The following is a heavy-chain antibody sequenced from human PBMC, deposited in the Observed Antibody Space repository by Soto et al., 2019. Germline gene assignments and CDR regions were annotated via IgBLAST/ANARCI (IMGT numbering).Heavy chain of an antibody. CDR1: GFTFGSYA. V-gene: IGHV3-23*01. D-gene: IGHD3-22*01. Sequence: WGSLRLSCAASGFTFGSYAMSWVRQAPGRGLEWVSGIGGSGGSTYYADSVKGRFTISRDNSKNTLYLQMNSLRAEDTAVYYCAKVPYYFDTSGYSSEYPIDIWGHGTIVTVSS. CDR2: IGGSGGST. CDR3: AKVPYYFDTSGYSSEYPIDI. J-gene: IGHJ3*02.